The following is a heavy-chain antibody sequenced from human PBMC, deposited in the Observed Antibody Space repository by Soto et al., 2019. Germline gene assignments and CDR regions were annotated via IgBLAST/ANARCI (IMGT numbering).Heavy chain of an antibody. J-gene: IGHJ4*02. V-gene: IGHV4-59*08. D-gene: IGHD3-10*01. CDR1: GGSISSYY. CDR2: IYYIGST. CDR3: ARHNYGSGSTYFDY. Sequence: QVQLQESGPGLVKPSETLSLACTVSGGSISSYYWSWIRQPPGKGLEWIGYIYYIGSTNYNPSLKSRVTISLDTSKYQFSLKLSSVTAADTAVYYCARHNYGSGSTYFDYWGQGTLVTVSS.